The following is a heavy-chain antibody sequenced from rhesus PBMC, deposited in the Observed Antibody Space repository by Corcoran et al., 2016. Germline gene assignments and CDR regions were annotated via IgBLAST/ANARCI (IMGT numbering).Heavy chain of an antibody. D-gene: IGHD4-4*01. CDR3: ARWVAEIDGVES. CDR1: GRSIISSY. Sequence: QLQLQESGPALVKPSEPLSVTCSVSGRSIISSYWRWIRPAPGTGLEWVGYIVGSCSSTNYNPSLKRLVTRSVATSKNQLALKLSSVTNADTAVYYCARWVAEIDGVESWGQGVVVTVSS. J-gene: IGHJ6*01. V-gene: IGHV4-169*01. CDR2: IVGSCSST.